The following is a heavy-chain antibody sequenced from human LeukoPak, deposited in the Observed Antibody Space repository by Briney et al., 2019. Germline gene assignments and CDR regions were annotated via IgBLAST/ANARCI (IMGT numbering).Heavy chain of an antibody. V-gene: IGHV3-30*18. CDR2: ISYDGSNK. D-gene: IGHD3-10*01. J-gene: IGHJ4*02. CDR1: GFTFSRHG. CDR3: AKDATPTYYYGSGSYINNFDY. Sequence: PGGSLRLSCAASGFTFSRHGIHWVRQAPGKGLEWVAVISYDGSNKYYADSVKGRFTISRDNSQNTLYLQMNNLRPEDTAMYYCAKDATPTYYYGSGSYINNFDYWGQGTLVTVSS.